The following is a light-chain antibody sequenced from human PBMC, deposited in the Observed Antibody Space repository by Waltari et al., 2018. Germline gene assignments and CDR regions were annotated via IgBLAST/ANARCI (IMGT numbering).Light chain of an antibody. CDR2: DAS. J-gene: IGKJ1*01. CDR3: QKHDRLPAT. Sequence: FVAIESGGGYLGTYQQKAGLAPGSLICDASTKASGIPDRFSGSGSGTDFSLTISRLAPEEFAVYHCQKHDRLPATFGEGTKVEIK. CDR1: ESGGGY. V-gene: IGKV3D-20*01.